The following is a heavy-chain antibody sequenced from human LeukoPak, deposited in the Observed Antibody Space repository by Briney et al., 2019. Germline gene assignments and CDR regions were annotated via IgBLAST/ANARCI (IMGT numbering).Heavy chain of an antibody. CDR3: ARPYDILTGYYY. V-gene: IGHV4-39*01. D-gene: IGHD3-9*01. CDR2: IYYNGST. J-gene: IGHJ4*02. CDR1: GGSISGSSYY. Sequence: SETLSLTCTVSGGSISGSSYYWGWIRQPPGKGLEWIGSIYYNGSTYYNPSLKSRVTISVDTSKNQFSLKLSSVTAADTAVYYCARPYDILTGYYYWGQGTLVTVSS.